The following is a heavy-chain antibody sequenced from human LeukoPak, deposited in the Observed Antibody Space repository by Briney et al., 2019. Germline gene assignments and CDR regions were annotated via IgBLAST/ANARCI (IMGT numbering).Heavy chain of an antibody. J-gene: IGHJ4*02. Sequence: GGSLRLSCAASGFKFNSKWMTWVRQAPGKGLEWVANINQDGSEKYCVDSVKGRFTISRDNAKNSLYLQINSLRAEDTAVYYCARGNDYGDRVGIYFDYWGQGTLVTVSS. D-gene: IGHD4-17*01. V-gene: IGHV3-7*03. CDR3: ARGNDYGDRVGIYFDY. CDR2: INQDGSEK. CDR1: GFKFNSKW.